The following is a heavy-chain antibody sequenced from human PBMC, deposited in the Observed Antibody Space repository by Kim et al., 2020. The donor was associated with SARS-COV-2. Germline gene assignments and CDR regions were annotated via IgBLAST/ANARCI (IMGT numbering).Heavy chain of an antibody. CDR3: ASTHPRRGSGSYYTWFDP. CDR1: GYTFTSYA. D-gene: IGHD3-10*01. Sequence: ASVKVSCKASGYTFTSYAMHWVRQAPGQRLEWMGWINAGNGNTKYSQKFQGRVTITRDTSASTAYMELSSLRSEDTAVYYCASTHPRRGSGSYYTWFDPWGQGTLVTVSS. J-gene: IGHJ5*02. V-gene: IGHV1-3*01. CDR2: INAGNGNT.